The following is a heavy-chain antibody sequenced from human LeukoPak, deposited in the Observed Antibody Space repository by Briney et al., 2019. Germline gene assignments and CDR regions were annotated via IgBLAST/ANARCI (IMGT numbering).Heavy chain of an antibody. CDR2: ISTSADTI. CDR3: ANDVGLVGASPFDY. CDR1: GFTFSSYA. V-gene: IGHV3-23*01. D-gene: IGHD1-26*01. Sequence: GGSLRLSCAASGFTFSSYAMNWVRQAPGKGLEWVSVISTSADTIYYADAVKGRFTISRDNSKNSLYLQMDSLRAEDTAVYYCANDVGLVGASPFDYWGQGTLVTVSS. J-gene: IGHJ4*02.